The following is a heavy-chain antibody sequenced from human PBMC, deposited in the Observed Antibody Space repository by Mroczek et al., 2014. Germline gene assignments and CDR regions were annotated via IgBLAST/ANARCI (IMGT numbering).Heavy chain of an antibody. CDR1: GFTFSSYG. J-gene: IGHJ6*02. V-gene: IGHV3-30*18. CDR3: AKDIGAYCGGDCYSSGMDV. D-gene: IGHD2-21*02. Sequence: VQLVESGGGVVQPGRSLRLSCAASGFTFSSYGMHWVRQAPGKGLEWVAVISYDGSNKYYADSVKGRFTISRDNSKNTLYLQMNSLRAEDTAVYYCAKDIGAYCGGDCYSSGMDVWGQGTTVTVSS. CDR2: ISYDGSNK.